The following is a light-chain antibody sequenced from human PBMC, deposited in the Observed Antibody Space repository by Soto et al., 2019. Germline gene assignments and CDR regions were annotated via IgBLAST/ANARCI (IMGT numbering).Light chain of an antibody. J-gene: IGKJ1*01. V-gene: IGKV1-5*03. CDR1: QSISNW. CDR2: RAS. CDR3: QQYNGYSWT. Sequence: DIQLTQSPSTLSASVGDRVTITCRASQSISNWLAWYQQKPGKAPKVLIYRASTLESGVPSRFSGSGSGTEFTLTISSLQPDDFATYYCQQYNGYSWTFGQGTQVET.